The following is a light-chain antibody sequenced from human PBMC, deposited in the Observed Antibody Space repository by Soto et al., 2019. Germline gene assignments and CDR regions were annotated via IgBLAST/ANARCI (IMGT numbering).Light chain of an antibody. CDR2: GTS. V-gene: IGKV3-20*01. CDR1: QSVSSSY. J-gene: IGKJ1*01. Sequence: EIVLTQSPDTLSLSPGERATLSCRASQSVSSSYLAWYQQTPGQAPRLLIYGTSNRATGIPDMFSGSGSGTDFTLTSSRLEPEEFAVYYCKQYGNSRWTFGQGTKVEIK. CDR3: KQYGNSRWT.